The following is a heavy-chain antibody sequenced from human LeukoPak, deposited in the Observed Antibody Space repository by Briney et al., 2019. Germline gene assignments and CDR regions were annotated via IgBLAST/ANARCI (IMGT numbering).Heavy chain of an antibody. Sequence: GGSLRLSCAASGFTFSSYSMSWARQAPGKGLEWVSVISSSGGATYYADSVKGRFTISRDNSKNTLYLQMNSLRAEDTAKYYCARAAMVRGVDYFDYWGQGTLVTVSS. J-gene: IGHJ4*02. CDR3: ARAAMVRGVDYFDY. CDR2: ISSSGGAT. CDR1: GFTFSSYS. D-gene: IGHD3-10*01. V-gene: IGHV3-23*01.